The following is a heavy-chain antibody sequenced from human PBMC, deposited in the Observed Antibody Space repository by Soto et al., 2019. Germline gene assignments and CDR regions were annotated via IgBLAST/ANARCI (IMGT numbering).Heavy chain of an antibody. CDR1: GGTFSSYT. D-gene: IGHD5-18*01. Sequence: SVKVSCKASGGTFSSYTISWGRQAPGQGLEWMGRIIPILGIANYAQRFQGRVTITADKSTSTAYMELSSLRSEDAAVYYCARVVDTAMIYNWFDPWGQGTLVTVSS. V-gene: IGHV1-69*02. J-gene: IGHJ5*02. CDR3: ARVVDTAMIYNWFDP. CDR2: IIPILGIA.